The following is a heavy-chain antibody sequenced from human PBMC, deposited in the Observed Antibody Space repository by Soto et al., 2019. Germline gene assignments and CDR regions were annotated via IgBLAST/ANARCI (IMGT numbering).Heavy chain of an antibody. CDR2: IIPIFGTA. D-gene: IGHD6-13*01. CDR1: GGTFSSYA. Sequence: SVKVSCKASGGTFSSYAISWVRQAPGQGLEWMGGIIPIFGTANYAQKFQGRVTITADESTSTAYMELSSLRSEDTAVYYCARMRCGSSWYGPSYYYYGMDVWGQGTTVTVSS. J-gene: IGHJ6*02. V-gene: IGHV1-69*13. CDR3: ARMRCGSSWYGPSYYYYGMDV.